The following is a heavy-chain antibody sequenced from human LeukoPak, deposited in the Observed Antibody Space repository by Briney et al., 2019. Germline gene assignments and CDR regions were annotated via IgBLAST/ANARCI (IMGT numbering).Heavy chain of an antibody. V-gene: IGHV3-30*03. J-gene: IGHJ6*02. CDR2: ISYDGSNK. CDR1: GFTFSSYG. Sequence: GGSLRLSCAASGFTFSSYGMHWVRQAPGKGLEWVAVISYDGSNKYYADSVKGRFTISRDNSKNTLYLQMNSLRAVDTAVYYCARGVTFYYNDMDVWGQGTTVTVSS. CDR3: ARGVTFYYNDMDV. D-gene: IGHD4-23*01.